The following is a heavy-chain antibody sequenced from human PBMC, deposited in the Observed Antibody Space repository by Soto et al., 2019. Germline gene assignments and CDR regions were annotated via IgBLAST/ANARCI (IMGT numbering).Heavy chain of an antibody. CDR1: GFTFSSYA. Sequence: GGSLRLSCSASGFTFSSYAMHWVRQAPGKGLEWVSLISWDGGSTYYADSVKGRFTISRDNAKNSLYLQMNSLRAEDTAVYYCARFYYDSSGYLPSPYYYYYGMDVWGQGTTVTVSS. CDR3: ARFYYDSSGYLPSPYYYYYGMDV. V-gene: IGHV3-64*04. CDR2: ISWDGGST. D-gene: IGHD3-22*01. J-gene: IGHJ6*02.